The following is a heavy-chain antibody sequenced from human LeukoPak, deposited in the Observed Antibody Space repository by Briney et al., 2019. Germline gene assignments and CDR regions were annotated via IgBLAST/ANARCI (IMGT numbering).Heavy chain of an antibody. CDR3: GRYGQVPID. CDR1: GFTFSNVW. CDR2: IKQDGSEK. Sequence: EGSLRLSCAASGFTFSNVWMSWVRQAPGKGLEWVANIKQDGSEKNYVDSVRGRFTISRDNAKNSLYLQMNSLRVEDTAVYYCGRYGQVPIDWGQGTLVTVSS. V-gene: IGHV3-7*03. D-gene: IGHD3-10*01. J-gene: IGHJ4*02.